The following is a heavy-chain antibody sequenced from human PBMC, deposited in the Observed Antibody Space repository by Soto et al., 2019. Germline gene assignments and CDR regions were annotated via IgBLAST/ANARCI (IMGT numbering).Heavy chain of an antibody. J-gene: IGHJ4*02. Sequence: EMQLVESGGGLVQPGGSLRLSCAASGFTFSSYEMHWVRQAPGKGLEWISYISSTGSGTLYADSVRGRFTMSRDNTKHSDSLQMSSLRAEDTAVYYCVRDLHEPLATDALRVANWGQGTQVTVSS. V-gene: IGHV3-48*03. D-gene: IGHD2-8*02. CDR1: GFTFSSYE. CDR3: VRDLHEPLATDALRVAN. CDR2: ISSTGSGT.